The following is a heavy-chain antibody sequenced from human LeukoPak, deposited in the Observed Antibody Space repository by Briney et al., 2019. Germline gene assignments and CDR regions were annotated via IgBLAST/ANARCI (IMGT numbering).Heavy chain of an antibody. CDR3: AADSGYDFGFDY. CDR2: INLNSGGT. V-gene: IGHV1-2*02. Sequence: VASVRVSCKASGYTFTGYYMHWVRQAPGQGLEWMGWINLNSGGTNYAQKFQGRVTMTRDTSISTAYMELSRLRSDDTAVYYCAADSGYDFGFDYWGQGTLVTVSS. CDR1: GYTFTGYY. J-gene: IGHJ4*02. D-gene: IGHD5-12*01.